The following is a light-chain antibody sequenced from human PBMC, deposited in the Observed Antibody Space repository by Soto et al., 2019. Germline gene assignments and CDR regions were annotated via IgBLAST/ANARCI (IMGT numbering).Light chain of an antibody. CDR3: QQYNNWPHT. V-gene: IGKV3-15*01. Sequence: EIVMTQSPATLSVSPGERATLSCRASQSVSSNLAWYQQKPGQAPRLLIYGASTRATGIPARFSGSGSGTESTLTISSLQSEDFAVYYCQQYNNWPHTFGGGTKVEIK. CDR1: QSVSSN. CDR2: GAS. J-gene: IGKJ4*01.